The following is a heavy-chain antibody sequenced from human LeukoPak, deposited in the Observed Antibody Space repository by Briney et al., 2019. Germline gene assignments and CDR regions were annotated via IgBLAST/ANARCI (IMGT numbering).Heavy chain of an antibody. D-gene: IGHD2-2*02. V-gene: IGHV4-34*01. Sequence: SETLSLTCAVYGGSFSGYYWSWIRQPPGKGLEWIGEINHSGSTNYNPSLKSRVTISVDTSKNQFSLKLSSVTAADTAVYYCGSPYRKNAFDIWGQGTMVTVSS. CDR1: GGSFSGYY. J-gene: IGHJ3*02. CDR2: INHSGST. CDR3: GSPYRKNAFDI.